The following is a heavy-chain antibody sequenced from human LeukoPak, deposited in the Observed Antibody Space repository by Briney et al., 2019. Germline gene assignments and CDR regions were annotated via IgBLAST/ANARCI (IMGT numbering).Heavy chain of an antibody. D-gene: IGHD3-10*01. CDR1: GFTFSSYG. CDR2: IRNDGSNK. CDR3: AKVAKYYYGSETYYFFEH. V-gene: IGHV3-30*02. J-gene: IGHJ4*02. Sequence: GGPLRISCAASGFTFSSYGMHWVRQAPGKGLDWEAFIRNDGSNKYYADSVKGRFTISRDNAKNSLFLQVNSLRVEDTAVYYCAKVAKYYYGSETYYFFEHWGQGTPVTASS.